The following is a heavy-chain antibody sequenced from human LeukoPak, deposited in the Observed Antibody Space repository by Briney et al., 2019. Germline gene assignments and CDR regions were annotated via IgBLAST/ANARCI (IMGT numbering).Heavy chain of an antibody. CDR2: INPNSGGT. CDR3: ARDPPYYYDSSWRWNWFDP. Sequence: GASVKVSCKASGYTFTGYYMHWVRQAPGQGLEWMGWINPNSGGTNYAQKFQGRVTMTRDTSISTAYMELSRLRSDDTAVYYCARDPPYYYDSSWRWNWFDPWGQGTLVTVSS. V-gene: IGHV1-2*02. J-gene: IGHJ5*02. D-gene: IGHD3-22*01. CDR1: GYTFTGYY.